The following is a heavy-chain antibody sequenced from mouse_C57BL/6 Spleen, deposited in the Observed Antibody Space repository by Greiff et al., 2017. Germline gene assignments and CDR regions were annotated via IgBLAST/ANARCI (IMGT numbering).Heavy chain of an antibody. CDR1: GFTFSSYT. CDR3: ASLADYYGSTLFAY. J-gene: IGHJ3*01. V-gene: IGHV5-9*01. CDR2: ISGGGGNT. Sequence: EVHLVESGGGLVKPGGSLKLSCAASGFTFSSYTMSWVRQTPEKRLEWVATISGGGGNTYYPDSVKGRFTISRDNAKNTLYLQMSSLRSEDTALYYCASLADYYGSTLFAYWGQGTLVTVSA. D-gene: IGHD1-1*01.